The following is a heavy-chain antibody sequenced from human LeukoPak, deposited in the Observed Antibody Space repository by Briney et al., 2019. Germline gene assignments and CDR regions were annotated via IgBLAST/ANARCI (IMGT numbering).Heavy chain of an antibody. CDR3: ARDRGGYYDSSGYFHY. Sequence: PGGSLRLSCAASGFTFSSYAMHWVRQAPGKGLEWVAFISYDGSNKYYADSVKGRFTISRDNSKNTLYLQMNSLRAEDTAVYYCARDRGGYYDSSGYFHYWGQGTLVTVSS. D-gene: IGHD3-22*01. J-gene: IGHJ4*02. CDR2: ISYDGSNK. CDR1: GFTFSSYA. V-gene: IGHV3-30-3*01.